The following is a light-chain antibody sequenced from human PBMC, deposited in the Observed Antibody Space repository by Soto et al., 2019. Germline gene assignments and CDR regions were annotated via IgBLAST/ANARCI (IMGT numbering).Light chain of an antibody. CDR3: AAWDDSLSGGL. CDR2: SSD. V-gene: IGLV1-47*02. Sequence: QSVLTQPPSASGTPGQRVTISCSGSSSNIGANSVSWYQQLPGAAPKLLIYSSDKRPSGVPDRFSGSKSGTSGSLAISRLRSEDEADYYCAAWDDSLSGGLFGGGTKLTVL. J-gene: IGLJ2*01. CDR1: SSNIGANS.